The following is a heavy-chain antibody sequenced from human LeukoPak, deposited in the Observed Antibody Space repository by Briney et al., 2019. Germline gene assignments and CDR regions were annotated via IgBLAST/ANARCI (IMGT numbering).Heavy chain of an antibody. D-gene: IGHD4-23*01. Sequence: GASVKVSCKASGYTFTYYGISWVRQAPGQGLEWMGWVSANNGNRNYALKLQDRVSMTTDTSTTTAYMELRSLRSDDTAVYYCARQGYGGHSRGAADYWGQGTLVTVSS. CDR3: ARQGYGGHSRGAADY. CDR1: GYTFTYYG. CDR2: VSANNGNR. J-gene: IGHJ4*02. V-gene: IGHV1-18*01.